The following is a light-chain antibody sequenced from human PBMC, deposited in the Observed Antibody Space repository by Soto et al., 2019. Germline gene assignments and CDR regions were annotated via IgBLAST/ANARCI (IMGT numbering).Light chain of an antibody. CDR2: DAW. Sequence: DIQMTQSPSALSASVGDRVTITCRTSQSISSWFAWYQQTEATGPRLLLYDAWSLAGGVPPRFSGSGSGTDFTLTIRDLQPDDLGTYYCKQYNNFWTFGPGTKVDIK. J-gene: IGKJ1*01. CDR1: QSISSW. V-gene: IGKV1-5*01. CDR3: KQYNNFWT.